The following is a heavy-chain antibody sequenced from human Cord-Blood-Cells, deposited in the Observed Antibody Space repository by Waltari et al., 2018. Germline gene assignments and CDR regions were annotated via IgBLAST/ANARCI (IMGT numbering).Heavy chain of an antibody. D-gene: IGHD6-19*01. Sequence: QVQLQESGPGLVKPSGTLSLPCAVSGGSISSSNWWSWLSQPPGKVLEWIGEIYHSRSTNYNPSLKSRVTISVDKSKNQFSLKLSSVTAADTAVYYCARNGSGWKGMDVWGQGTTVTVSS. CDR1: GGSISSSNW. CDR2: IYHSRST. V-gene: IGHV4-4*02. CDR3: ARNGSGWKGMDV. J-gene: IGHJ6*02.